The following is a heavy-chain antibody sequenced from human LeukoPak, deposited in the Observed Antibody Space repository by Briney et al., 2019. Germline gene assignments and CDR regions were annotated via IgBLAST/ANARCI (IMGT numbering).Heavy chain of an antibody. Sequence: GGSLRLSCSASGFTFSSYAMSWVRQAPGKGLEWVSGISGNGGSTFYADSVKGRFTISRDNSKNTVYLQMNSLRAEDTAVYYCAKGWFYYYASGNDYFDYWGQGTLVTVSS. D-gene: IGHD3-10*01. CDR1: GFTFSSYA. V-gene: IGHV3-23*01. CDR2: ISGNGGST. CDR3: AKGWFYYYASGNDYFDY. J-gene: IGHJ4*02.